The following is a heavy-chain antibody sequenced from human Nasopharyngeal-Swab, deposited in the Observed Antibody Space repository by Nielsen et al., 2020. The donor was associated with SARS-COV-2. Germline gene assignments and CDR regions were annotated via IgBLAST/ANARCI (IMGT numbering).Heavy chain of an antibody. J-gene: IGHJ4*02. D-gene: IGHD6-19*01. Sequence: WVRQAPGQRLEWMGWINAGNGNTKYSQKFQDRVTITRDTSASTAYMELSSLRSEDTAVYYCARGVDSVAGDYWGQGTLVTVSS. CDR3: ARGVDSVAGDY. V-gene: IGHV1-3*01. CDR2: INAGNGNT.